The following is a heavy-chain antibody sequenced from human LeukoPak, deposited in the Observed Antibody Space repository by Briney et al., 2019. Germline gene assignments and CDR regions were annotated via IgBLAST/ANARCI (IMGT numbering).Heavy chain of an antibody. Sequence: ESGPTLVKPTQTLTLTCTFSGSSVSSSGVGVGWIRQPPGKALEWLALIYWDDDKRYSPSLESRLTITKDTSKNQVVLAMTNMDPVDTATYYCAHSPLAHSYDYGAFDIWGQGTMVTVSS. J-gene: IGHJ3*02. V-gene: IGHV2-5*02. CDR2: IYWDDDK. CDR3: AHSPLAHSYDYGAFDI. D-gene: IGHD5-18*01. CDR1: GSSVSSSGVG.